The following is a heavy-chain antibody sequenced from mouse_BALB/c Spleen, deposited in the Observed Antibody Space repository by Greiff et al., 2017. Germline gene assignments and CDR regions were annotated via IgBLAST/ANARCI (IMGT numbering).Heavy chain of an antibody. CDR3: ARHYGSSYRAMDY. CDR1: GFAFSSYD. CDR2: ISSGGGST. Sequence: EVQVVESGGGLVKPGGSLKLSCAASGFAFSSYDMSWVRQTPEKRLEWVAYISSGGGSTYYPDTVKGRFTISRDNAKNTLYLQMSSLKSEDTAMYYCARHYGSSYRAMDYWGQGTSVTVSS. J-gene: IGHJ4*01. D-gene: IGHD1-1*01. V-gene: IGHV5-12-1*01.